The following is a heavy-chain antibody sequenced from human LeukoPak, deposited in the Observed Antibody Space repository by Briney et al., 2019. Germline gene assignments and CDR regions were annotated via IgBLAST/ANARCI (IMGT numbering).Heavy chain of an antibody. CDR3: AKNYGTSRPFYDY. J-gene: IGHJ4*02. D-gene: IGHD4-17*01. V-gene: IGHV3-23*01. Sequence: PGGSLGLSCAASVFTFSNYAMTWVRQAPGKGLQWVSAISGDAIYTYYLDSVKGRFTTSRDNSKNTLFLQMNSLRANDTAVYYCAKNYGTSRPFYDYWGQGIVVTVAS. CDR1: VFTFSNYA. CDR2: ISGDAIYT.